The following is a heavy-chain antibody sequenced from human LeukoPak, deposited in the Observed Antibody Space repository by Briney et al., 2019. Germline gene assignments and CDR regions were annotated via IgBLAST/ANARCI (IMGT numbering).Heavy chain of an antibody. V-gene: IGHV1-18*01. CDR2: ISAYSGDT. CDR3: ARDGSGTYSFDY. D-gene: IGHD1-26*01. CDR1: GDTFTSYG. Sequence: ASVKVSCKASGDTFTSYGISWVRQAPGQGLEWMGWISAYSGDTNSAQNLQGRVTMTTDTSTSTAYMELRSLRSDDTAVYYCARDGSGTYSFDYWGQGTLVTVSS. J-gene: IGHJ4*02.